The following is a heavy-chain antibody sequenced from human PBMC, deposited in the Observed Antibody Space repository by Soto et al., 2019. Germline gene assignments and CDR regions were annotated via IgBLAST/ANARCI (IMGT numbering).Heavy chain of an antibody. V-gene: IGHV3-72*01. CDR1: GFTFTDHY. D-gene: IGHD2-8*01. Sequence: AGGSLRLSCAASGFTFTDHYMDWVRQAPGEGLEWVGRARNKVNGYIIDYAASVKGRFIISRDDSKKSLYLQMNSLKTEDTAVYFCARLMGTSFDLWGQGTLVTVSS. CDR2: ARNKVNGYII. J-gene: IGHJ4*02. CDR3: ARLMGTSFDL.